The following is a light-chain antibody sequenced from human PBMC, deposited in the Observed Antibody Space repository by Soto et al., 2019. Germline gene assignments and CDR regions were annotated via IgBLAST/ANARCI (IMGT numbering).Light chain of an antibody. Sequence: DIQMTQSPSSLSSSVGYRVSITCRASQGIGNDLAWYQQKPGKVPKVLIYAASALKSGVPSRFSGRGSGTDCTLTISSLQPEDVATYYWQKYNSAPLTFGPGTKVDVK. V-gene: IGKV1-27*01. CDR1: QGIGND. CDR2: AAS. CDR3: QKYNSAPLT. J-gene: IGKJ3*01.